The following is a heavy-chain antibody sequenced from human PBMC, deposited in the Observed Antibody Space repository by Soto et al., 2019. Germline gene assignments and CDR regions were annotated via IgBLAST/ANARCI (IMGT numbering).Heavy chain of an antibody. CDR3: AREYSSSSDYYYYYGMDV. D-gene: IGHD6-6*01. Sequence: QVQLVESGGGVVQPGRSLRLSCAASGFTFSSYAMHWVRQAPGKGLEWVAVISYDGSNKYYADSVKGRFTISRDNSENTLYLQMNSLRAEDTAVYYCAREYSSSSDYYYYYGMDVWGQGTTVTVSS. J-gene: IGHJ6*02. CDR1: GFTFSSYA. V-gene: IGHV3-30-3*01. CDR2: ISYDGSNK.